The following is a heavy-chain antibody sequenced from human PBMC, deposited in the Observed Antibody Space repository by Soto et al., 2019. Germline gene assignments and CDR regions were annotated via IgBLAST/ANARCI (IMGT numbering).Heavy chain of an antibody. J-gene: IGHJ4*02. Sequence: QLQLQESGPGLVKTSETLSLTCTVSGGSISSSSYYWGWIRQPPGKGLEWIGSIYYSGSTYYIPYLKSRVAIAVHTSKSQCSLKLSSVPAADTAVYYCRIVAYGQGSRARDYWGQGTLVTVSS. CDR1: GGSISSSSYY. CDR3: RIVAYGQGSRARDY. D-gene: IGHD3-10*01. V-gene: IGHV4-39*01. CDR2: IYYSGST.